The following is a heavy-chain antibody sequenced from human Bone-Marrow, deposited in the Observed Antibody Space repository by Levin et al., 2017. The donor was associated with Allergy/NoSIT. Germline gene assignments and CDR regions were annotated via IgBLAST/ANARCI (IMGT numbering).Heavy chain of an antibody. J-gene: IGHJ5*02. V-gene: IGHV3-11*01. CDR2: ISSSSSAR. D-gene: IGHD3-10*01. CDR1: GFTFSDYY. Sequence: MPGGSLRLSCEASGFTFSDYYMTWIRQTPGKGLEWLSYISSSSSARYYADSVKGRFTISRDNAKNSVYLQMNSLTADDTAVYYCAREGDGSGTSERNWLALWGQGTLVTVST. CDR3: AREGDGSGTSERNWLAL.